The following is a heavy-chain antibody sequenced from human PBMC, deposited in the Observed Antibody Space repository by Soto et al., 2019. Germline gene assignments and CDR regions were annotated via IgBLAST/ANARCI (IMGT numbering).Heavy chain of an antibody. D-gene: IGHD3-3*01. CDR2: INHSGST. J-gene: IGHJ3*02. Sequence: SETLSLTCAVYGGSFSGYYWSWIRQPPGKGLEWIGEINHSGSTNYNPSLKSRVTISVDTSKNQFSLKLSSVTAADTAVYYCASSLEWLLLGAFDIWGQGTMVTVSS. V-gene: IGHV4-34*01. CDR3: ASSLEWLLLGAFDI. CDR1: GGSFSGYY.